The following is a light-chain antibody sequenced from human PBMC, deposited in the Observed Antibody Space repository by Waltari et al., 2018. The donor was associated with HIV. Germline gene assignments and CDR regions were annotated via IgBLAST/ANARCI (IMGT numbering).Light chain of an antibody. J-gene: IGKJ2*01. Sequence: DIVMTQSPDSLAVSLGERATINCKSSQSVLYSSNNKNYLAWYQQKPGQPPKLLIYWASTRESWVPDRFSGSGSGTDFTLTISSLQAEDVAVYYCQQYYSTPDTFGQGTKLEI. CDR3: QQYYSTPDT. CDR2: WAS. CDR1: QSVLYSSNNKNY. V-gene: IGKV4-1*01.